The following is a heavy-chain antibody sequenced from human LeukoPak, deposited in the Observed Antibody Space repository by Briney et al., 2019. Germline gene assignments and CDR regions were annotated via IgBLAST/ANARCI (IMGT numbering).Heavy chain of an antibody. V-gene: IGHV1-2*02. CDR3: ARDERFCNGDNHYPDLGY. J-gene: IGHJ4*02. CDR2: IDPNTGDT. Sequence: ASVKVSCKASGYTFTGYYLFWVRQAPGQGLEWMGWIDPNTGDTRYGQKFQGRVTLTRDTSIRTTYMELSSLRSDDTAVYYCARDERFCNGDNHYPDLGYWGQGTLVTVSS. CDR1: GYTFTGYY. D-gene: IGHD2-15*01.